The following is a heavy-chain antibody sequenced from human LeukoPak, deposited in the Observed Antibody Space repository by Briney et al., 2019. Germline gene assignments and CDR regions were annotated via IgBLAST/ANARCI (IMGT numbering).Heavy chain of an antibody. V-gene: IGHV3-30-3*01. D-gene: IGHD3-10*01. CDR1: GFTFRNYV. Sequence: GGSLRLSCAASGFTFRNYVIHWVRQAPGKGLEWVAVTSSDLNVKLFADSVKGRFTISRDNSRSTLYLQMNSLRPEDTAIYYCAREGYYGSGSPPSLYFDYWGQGTLVTVSS. CDR3: AREGYYGSGSPPSLYFDY. CDR2: TSSDLNVK. J-gene: IGHJ4*02.